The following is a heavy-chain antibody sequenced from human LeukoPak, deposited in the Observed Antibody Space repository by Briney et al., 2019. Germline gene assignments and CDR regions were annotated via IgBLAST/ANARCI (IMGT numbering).Heavy chain of an antibody. CDR1: GGSFSGYY. Sequence: PSETLSLTCAVYGGSFSGYYWSWIRQPPGKGLEWIGEINHSGSTNYNPSLKSRVTISVDTSKNQFSLKLSSVTAADTAVYYCARGILYYDILTGAYYYYGMDVWGQGITVTVSS. V-gene: IGHV4-34*01. J-gene: IGHJ6*02. CDR3: ARGILYYDILTGAYYYYGMDV. D-gene: IGHD3-9*01. CDR2: INHSGST.